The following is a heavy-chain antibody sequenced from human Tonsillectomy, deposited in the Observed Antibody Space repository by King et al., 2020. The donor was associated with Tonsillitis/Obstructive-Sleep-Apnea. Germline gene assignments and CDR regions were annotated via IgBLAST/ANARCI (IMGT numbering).Heavy chain of an antibody. CDR2: ISDSGST. CDR3: AGGRWDITGTQFDP. D-gene: IGHD1-7*01. J-gene: IGHJ5*02. CDR1: GGSITSHY. V-gene: IGHV4-59*11. Sequence: VQLQESGPGLVKPSGTLSLTCTVSGGSITSHYWGWIRQPPGKGLEWIGHISDSGSTNSNPSLKSRVTISVDTSKNQFSLKLTSVTAADTAVYCCAGGRWDITGTQFDPWGQGTLVTVSS.